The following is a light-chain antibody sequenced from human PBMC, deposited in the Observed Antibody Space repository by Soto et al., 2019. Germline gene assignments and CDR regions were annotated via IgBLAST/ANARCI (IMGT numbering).Light chain of an antibody. CDR1: QSVSSN. Sequence: EIVLTQSPGTLSLSPGERATLSCRASQSVSSNLAWYQQKPGQAPRLLIYDTFNRATGIPARFSGSGSGTGFTLTISSLEPEDFAVYYCQQRDGWPLTFGGGTKVDI. CDR3: QQRDGWPLT. CDR2: DTF. V-gene: IGKV3-11*01. J-gene: IGKJ4*01.